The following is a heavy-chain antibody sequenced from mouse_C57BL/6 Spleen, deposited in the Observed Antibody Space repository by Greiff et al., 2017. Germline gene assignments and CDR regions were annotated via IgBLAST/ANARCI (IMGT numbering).Heavy chain of an antibody. CDR1: GFTFSDYG. Sequence: EVQLVESGGGLVKPGGSLKLSCAASGFTFSDYGMHWVRQAPEKGLEWVAYISSGSSTIYYADTVKGRFTISRDNAKNTLFLQMTSLRSEDTAMYYCARSQYDYVLYYYAMDYWGQGTSVTVSS. J-gene: IGHJ4*01. CDR3: ARSQYDYVLYYYAMDY. V-gene: IGHV5-17*01. D-gene: IGHD2-4*01. CDR2: ISSGSSTI.